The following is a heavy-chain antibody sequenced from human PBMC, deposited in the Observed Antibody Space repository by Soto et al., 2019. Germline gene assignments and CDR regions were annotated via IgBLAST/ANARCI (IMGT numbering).Heavy chain of an antibody. Sequence: PSETLSLTCAVYGGSFSGYYWSWIRQPPGKGLEWIGEINHSGSTNYNPSLKSRVTISVDTSKNQFSLKLSSVTAADTAVYYCAQQGRLLQYFLHWGQGTLVTVSS. V-gene: IGHV4-34*01. CDR1: GGSFSGYY. J-gene: IGHJ1*01. CDR3: AQQGRLLQYFLH. CDR2: INHSGST. D-gene: IGHD1-26*01.